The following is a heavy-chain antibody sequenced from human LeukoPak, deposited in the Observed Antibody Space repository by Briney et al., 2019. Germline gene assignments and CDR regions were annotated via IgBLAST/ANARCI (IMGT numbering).Heavy chain of an antibody. V-gene: IGHV1-3*01. J-gene: IGHJ5*02. Sequence: ASVKVSCKASGYTFTSYGISWVRQAPGQRLEWMGWINAGNGNTKYSQKFQGRVTITRDTSASTAYMELSSLRSEDTAVYYCARGSNWNDEGGWLDPWGQGTLVTVSS. CDR3: ARGSNWNDEGGWLDP. D-gene: IGHD1-1*01. CDR2: INAGNGNT. CDR1: GYTFTSYG.